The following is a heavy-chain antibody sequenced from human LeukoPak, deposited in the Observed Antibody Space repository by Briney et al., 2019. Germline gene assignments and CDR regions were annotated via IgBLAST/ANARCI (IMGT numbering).Heavy chain of an antibody. Sequence: GSSVKVSCKASGGTFSSYAISWVRQAPGQGLEWMGGIIPIFGTANYAQKFQGRVTITADESTSTAYMELSSLGSEDTAVYYCARAPPMAAAGTYFDYWGQGTLVTVSS. J-gene: IGHJ4*02. CDR3: ARAPPMAAAGTYFDY. V-gene: IGHV1-69*01. D-gene: IGHD6-13*01. CDR1: GGTFSSYA. CDR2: IIPIFGTA.